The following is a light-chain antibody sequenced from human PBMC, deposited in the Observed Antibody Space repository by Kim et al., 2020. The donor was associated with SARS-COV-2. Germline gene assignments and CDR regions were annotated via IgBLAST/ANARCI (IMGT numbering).Light chain of an antibody. V-gene: IGLV3-21*04. CDR3: QVWDSSSDHPV. CDR2: YDS. CDR1: NIGSKS. Sequence: SYELTQPPSVSVAPGKTASITCGGNNIGSKSVHWYQQKPGQAPVLVIYYDSDRPSGIPERFSGSNSGNTATLTISRVEAGDEADYYCQVWDSSSDHPVCGGGTQLTVL. J-gene: IGLJ3*02.